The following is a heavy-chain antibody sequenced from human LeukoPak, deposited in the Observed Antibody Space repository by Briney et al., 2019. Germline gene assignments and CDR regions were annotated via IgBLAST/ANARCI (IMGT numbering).Heavy chain of an antibody. CDR3: ARGLAARKSHNWFDP. J-gene: IGHJ5*02. V-gene: IGHV1-69*05. D-gene: IGHD6-6*01. Sequence: SSVKVSCKASGGTFSSYAISWVRQAPGQGLEWMGRIIPIFGTANYAQKFQGRVTITTDESTSTAYMELSSLRSEDTAVYYCARGLAARKSHNWFDPWGQGTLVTVSS. CDR2: IIPIFGTA. CDR1: GGTFSSYA.